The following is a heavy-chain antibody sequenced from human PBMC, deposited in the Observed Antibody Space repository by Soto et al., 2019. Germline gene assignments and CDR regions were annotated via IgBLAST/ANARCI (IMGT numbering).Heavy chain of an antibody. J-gene: IGHJ4*02. Sequence: GGSLRLSCAASGFTFDTYSMNWVRQAPGKGLEWVSSISTSSAYIYYADPVQGRFTISRDNAKNSLYLQMNGLRAEDTAVYYCARDSWPGPFDYWGQGTPVTVSS. CDR1: GFTFDTYS. V-gene: IGHV3-21*01. CDR3: ARDSWPGPFDY. CDR2: ISTSSAYI.